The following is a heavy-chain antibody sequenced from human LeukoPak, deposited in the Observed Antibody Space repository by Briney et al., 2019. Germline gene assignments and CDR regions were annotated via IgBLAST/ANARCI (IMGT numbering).Heavy chain of an antibody. D-gene: IGHD3-16*02. CDR1: GFTFSGYA. CDR3: ARDQGFRYFDP. V-gene: IGHV3-48*01. CDR2: ISSSSGTI. Sequence: GGSLRLSCAASGFTFSGYAMNWVRQAPGKGLEWVAYISSSSGTIYYTDSVKGRFTISRDNAKNSVLLQMSSLSGGDTAIYYCARDQGFRYFDPWGQGTLVTVSS. J-gene: IGHJ5*02.